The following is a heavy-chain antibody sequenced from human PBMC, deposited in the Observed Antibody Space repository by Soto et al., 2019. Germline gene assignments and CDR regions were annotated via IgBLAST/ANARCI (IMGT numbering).Heavy chain of an antibody. CDR2: MSGTGGST. V-gene: IGHV3-23*01. CDR3: GKAGFSSGWSPSYFDY. J-gene: IGHJ4*02. CDR1: GFTFSSYA. D-gene: IGHD6-19*01. Sequence: EVQLLESGGGLVQPGRSLRLSCAASGFTFSSYAMNWVRQAPGKGLEWVSAMSGTGGSTYYADSVKGRFTISRDNSKNTLYLQMNSLGVEDTAVFYCGKAGFSSGWSPSYFDYWGQGTLVTVSS.